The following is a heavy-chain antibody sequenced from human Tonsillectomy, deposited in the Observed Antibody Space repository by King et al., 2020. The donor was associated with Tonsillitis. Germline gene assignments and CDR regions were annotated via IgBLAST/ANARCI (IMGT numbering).Heavy chain of an antibody. V-gene: IGHV4-31*03. D-gene: IGHD2/OR15-2a*01. Sequence: QVQLQESGPGLVKPSQTLSLTCTVSGDSVSSGDYYWSWIRQHPGKGLEWIGYIYYTGGTYGSTYYNPSLTGRVTISVDSSKNQVSLKLPSVTAADTAVYYCAKYVPPSFDYWGQGTLVTVSS. J-gene: IGHJ4*02. CDR3: AKYVPPSFDY. CDR1: GDSVSSGDYY. CDR2: IYYTGGTYGST.